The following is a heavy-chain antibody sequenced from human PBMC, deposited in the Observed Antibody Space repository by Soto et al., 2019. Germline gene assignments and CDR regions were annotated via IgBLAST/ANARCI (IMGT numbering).Heavy chain of an antibody. CDR1: GGSFSGYI. D-gene: IGHD1-26*01. V-gene: IGHV4-34*01. CDR2: INHSGST. J-gene: IGHJ4*02. CDR3: ARGLISGSSDSGGWYYFDN. Sequence: QVQLQQWGAGLLKPSETLSLTCAVYGGSFSGYIWTWIRQSPGKGLQWIGQINHSGSTYYNPSLKSRVTLSLHTSTDRFSLELSSVTATDTAVYYCARGLISGSSDSGGWYYFDNWSQGTLVTVSS.